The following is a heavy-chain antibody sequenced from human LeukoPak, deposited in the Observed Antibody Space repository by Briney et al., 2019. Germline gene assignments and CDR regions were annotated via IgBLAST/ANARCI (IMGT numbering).Heavy chain of an antibody. Sequence: PGGSLRLSCAASGFTFSSYGMHWVRQAPGKGLGWVAVISYDGSNKYYADSVKGRFTISRDNSKNTLYLQMNSLRAEDTAVYYCAKGHASGPSDYWGQGTLVTVSS. V-gene: IGHV3-30*18. CDR1: GFTFSSYG. CDR2: ISYDGSNK. CDR3: AKGHASGPSDY. J-gene: IGHJ4*02. D-gene: IGHD3-3*01.